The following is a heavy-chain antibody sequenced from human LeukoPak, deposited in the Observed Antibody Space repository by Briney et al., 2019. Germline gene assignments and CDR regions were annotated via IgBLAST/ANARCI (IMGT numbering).Heavy chain of an antibody. V-gene: IGHV3-48*04. D-gene: IGHD3-9*01. CDR2: ISSSSSTI. CDR3: ARSRYFDWFPPSGMDV. CDR1: GFTFSSYS. J-gene: IGHJ6*02. Sequence: GGSLRLSCAASGFTFSSYSMNWVRQAPGKGLEWVSYISSSSSTIYYADSVKGRFTISRDNAKNSLYLQMNSLRAEDTAVYYCARSRYFDWFPPSGMDVWGQGTTVTVSS.